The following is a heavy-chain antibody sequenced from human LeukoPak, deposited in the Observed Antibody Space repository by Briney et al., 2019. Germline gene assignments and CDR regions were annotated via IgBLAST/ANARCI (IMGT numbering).Heavy chain of an antibody. J-gene: IGHJ6*04. Sequence: GGSLRLSCAASGFTFSTYGMHWVRQAPGKGLEWVAFIKYDGSIKYYADSVKGRFTVSRDNSKNTLYLQMNSLRAEDTAVYYCAELGITMIGGVWGKGTTVTISS. V-gene: IGHV3-30*02. CDR2: IKYDGSIK. CDR3: AELGITMIGGV. D-gene: IGHD3-10*02. CDR1: GFTFSTYG.